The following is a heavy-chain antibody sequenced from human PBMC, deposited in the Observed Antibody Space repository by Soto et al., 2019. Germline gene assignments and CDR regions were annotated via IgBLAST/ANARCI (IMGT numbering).Heavy chain of an antibody. CDR1: GFSFSDHY. CDR3: ARGSSDYFDY. J-gene: IGHJ4*02. CDR2: SRNKASSYTT. D-gene: IGHD6-6*01. Sequence: GGSLRLSCAASGFSFSDHYMDWVRQVPGKGLEWVGRSRNKASSYTTEYAASVKGRFTISRDESKKSVYLQMNSLKTEDTAVYYCARGSSDYFDYWGQGTLVTVSS. V-gene: IGHV3-72*01.